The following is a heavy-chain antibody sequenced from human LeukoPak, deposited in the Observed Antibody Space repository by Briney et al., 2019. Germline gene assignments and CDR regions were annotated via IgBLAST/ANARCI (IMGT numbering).Heavy chain of an antibody. CDR2: IYSGGST. V-gene: IGHV3-53*01. Sequence: GGSPRLSCAASGFTVSSNYMSWVRQAPGKGLEGGSVIYSGGSTYYADSVKGRFTISRDNSKNTLYLQMNSLRAEDTAVYYCARGRGGLYGMDVWGQGTTVTVSS. J-gene: IGHJ6*02. CDR3: ARGRGGLYGMDV. D-gene: IGHD3-16*01. CDR1: GFTVSSNY.